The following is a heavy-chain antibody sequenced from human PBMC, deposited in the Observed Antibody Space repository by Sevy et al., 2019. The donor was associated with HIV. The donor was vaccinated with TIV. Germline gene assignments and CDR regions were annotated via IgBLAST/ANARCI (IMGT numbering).Heavy chain of an antibody. CDR2: ISGSGTRT. Sequence: GGSLRLSCAVSGFGFDSYGMTWVRQAPGKGLEWVSGISGSGTRTYYADSVKGRFSISRDNSKNRLYLQMNSLRSEDTAIYDGAKGGGGHYDPDEIGYYFYYYNMDVWGKGTTVTVSS. CDR1: GFGFDSYG. CDR3: AKGGGGHYDPDEIGYYFYYYNMDV. V-gene: IGHV3-23*01. D-gene: IGHD3-22*01. J-gene: IGHJ6*03.